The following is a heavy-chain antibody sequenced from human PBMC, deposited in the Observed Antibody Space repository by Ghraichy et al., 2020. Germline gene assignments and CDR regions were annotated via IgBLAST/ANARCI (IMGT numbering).Heavy chain of an antibody. J-gene: IGHJ4*02. V-gene: IGHV2-5*01. D-gene: IGHD3-16*02. CDR1: GFSLSTSGVG. CDR2: IYWNDDK. Sequence: SGPTLVKPTQTLTLTCTFSGFSLSTSGVGVGWIRQPPGKALEWLALIYWNDDKRYSPSLKSRLTITKDTSKNQVVLTMTNMDPVDSATYYCAHNLVVITFGGVIGVFDYWGQGTLVTVSS. CDR3: AHNLVVITFGGVIGVFDY.